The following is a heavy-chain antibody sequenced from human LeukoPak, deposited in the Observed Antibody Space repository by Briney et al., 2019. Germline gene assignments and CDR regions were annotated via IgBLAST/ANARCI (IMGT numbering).Heavy chain of an antibody. J-gene: IGHJ1*01. Sequence: ASVKVSCKASGYTFTGYYMHWVRQAPGQGLEWMGWINPDSGDTNYAQRFQGRATMTRDTSISTAYMEKRRLTSDDTAVYYCARGSYDSSDFEYFQHWGQGTLVTVSS. V-gene: IGHV1-2*02. CDR3: ARGSYDSSDFEYFQH. D-gene: IGHD3-22*01. CDR2: INPDSGDT. CDR1: GYTFTGYY.